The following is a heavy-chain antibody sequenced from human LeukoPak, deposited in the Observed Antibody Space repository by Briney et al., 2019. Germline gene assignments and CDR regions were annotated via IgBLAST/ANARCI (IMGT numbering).Heavy chain of an antibody. J-gene: IGHJ4*02. Sequence: PGGSLRLSCAASGFTFSNYAMSWIRQAPGKGLEWVSYISSSSNYTNYADSVKGRFTISRDNAKNSLYLQMNSLRADDTAVYYCAKQMSTVTFTPFDYWGQGTLVTVSS. D-gene: IGHD3-16*01. CDR3: AKQMSTVTFTPFDY. CDR1: GFTFSNYA. V-gene: IGHV3-11*03. CDR2: ISSSSNYT.